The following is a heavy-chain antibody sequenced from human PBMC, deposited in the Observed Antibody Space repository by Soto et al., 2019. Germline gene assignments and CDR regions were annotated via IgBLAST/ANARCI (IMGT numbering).Heavy chain of an antibody. CDR1: GGSFSGYY. CDR3: ARQPKDAFDI. J-gene: IGHJ3*02. V-gene: IGHV4-34*01. Sequence: SETLSLTCAVYGGSFSGYYCSCICQPPGKGLEWIGGINHSRSTNYNPSLTSRVTISVDTSKNQFSLKLSSVTAADTAVYYCARQPKDAFDIWGQGTMVTVSS. CDR2: INHSRST.